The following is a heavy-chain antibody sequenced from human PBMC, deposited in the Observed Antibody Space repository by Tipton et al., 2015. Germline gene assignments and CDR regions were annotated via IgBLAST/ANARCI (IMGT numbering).Heavy chain of an antibody. Sequence: GLVKPSDTLSLTCAVSGGSIDSYYWSWIRQPPGKGLDWIGYIYYSGSTNYNPSLKSRVSISVDTSKSQFFLKLNSVTAADTAVYYCARFRYYGSGTERGYFHGLDVWGQGTTVTVSS. D-gene: IGHD3-10*01. J-gene: IGHJ6*02. CDR3: ARFRYYGSGTERGYFHGLDV. CDR2: IYYSGST. CDR1: GGSIDSYY. V-gene: IGHV4-59*07.